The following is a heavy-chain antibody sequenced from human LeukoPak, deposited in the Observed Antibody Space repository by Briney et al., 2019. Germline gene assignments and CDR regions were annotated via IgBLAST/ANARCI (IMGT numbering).Heavy chain of an antibody. Sequence: SETLSLTCAVYGGSFSGYYWSWIRQPPGKGLEWIGEINHSGSTNYNPSPKNRVTISVDTSKNQFSLKLSSVTAADTAVYYCARGDRSIFGVVGGFDYWGQGTLVTVSS. CDR1: GGSFSGYY. V-gene: IGHV4-34*01. D-gene: IGHD3-3*01. CDR2: INHSGST. CDR3: ARGDRSIFGVVGGFDY. J-gene: IGHJ4*02.